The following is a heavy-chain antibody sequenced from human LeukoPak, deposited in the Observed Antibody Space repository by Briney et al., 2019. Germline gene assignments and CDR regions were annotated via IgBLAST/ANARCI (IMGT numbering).Heavy chain of an antibody. J-gene: IGHJ3*02. V-gene: IGHV1-69*06. CDR3: ARDSGQWLVCSDGSSAFDI. Sequence: SVKVSCKASGGTFSSYAINWVRQAPGQGLEWMGGIIPIFGTANYAQKFQGRVTITADKSTSTAYMELSSLRSEDTAVYYCARDSGQWLVCSDGSSAFDIWGQGTMVAVSS. CDR2: IIPIFGTA. D-gene: IGHD6-19*01. CDR1: GGTFSSYA.